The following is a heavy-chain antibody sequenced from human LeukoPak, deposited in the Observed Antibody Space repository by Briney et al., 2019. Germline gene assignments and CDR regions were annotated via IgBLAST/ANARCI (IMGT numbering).Heavy chain of an antibody. V-gene: IGHV2-70*11. Sequence: SGPTLVNPTQTLTLTCTFSGFSLNASGMYVSWIRQPPGKALEWLARIDWDDDTYYSTSLNTRLTISKDTSKNQVVLTMTNMDPVDTATYYCARMNRGNYFDYWGQGNLVTVSS. CDR3: ARMNRGNYFDY. J-gene: IGHJ4*02. CDR2: IDWDDDT. D-gene: IGHD7-27*01. CDR1: GFSLNASGMY.